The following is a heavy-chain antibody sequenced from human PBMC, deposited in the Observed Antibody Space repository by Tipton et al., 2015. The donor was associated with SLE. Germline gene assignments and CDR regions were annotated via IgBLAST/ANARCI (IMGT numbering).Heavy chain of an antibody. CDR3: VRDRGLSWFDS. CDR2: ISSRSTYI. D-gene: IGHD5-12*01. V-gene: IGHV3-21*03. J-gene: IGHJ5*01. Sequence: SLRLSCAASGFTFINYSMNWVRQAPGKGLEWVSSISSRSTYIYYADSMKGRFTISRDNAKNSLYLQMNSLRAEDTALYYCVRDRGLSWFDSWGQGTLVSVSS. CDR1: GFTFINYS.